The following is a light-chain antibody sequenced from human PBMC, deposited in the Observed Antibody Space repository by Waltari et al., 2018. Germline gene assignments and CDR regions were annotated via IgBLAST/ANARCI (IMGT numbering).Light chain of an antibody. CDR1: QSVNNY. CDR3: QQRSTWYT. CDR2: DAS. V-gene: IGKV3-11*01. J-gene: IGKJ2*01. Sequence: EIVLTQSPATLSLSPGERATLSGRSSQSVNNYLAWYQQKPGQAPRLLIYDASNRATGIPARFSGSGSGTDFTLTITSLETEDFAVYYCQQRSTWYTFGQGTKLEIK.